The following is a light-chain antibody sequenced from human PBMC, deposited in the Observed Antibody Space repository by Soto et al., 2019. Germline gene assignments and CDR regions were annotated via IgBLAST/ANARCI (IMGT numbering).Light chain of an antibody. Sequence: EMVLTQSPGTLSLSPGEIVTLSCSASQSVSTNCLAWYQQKPGQAPRLLIYGASNRAPGIPDRFSGSGSGTDFTLTISRREPEDFSVYYCQQHGHSRDTFGQGTQWEIK. J-gene: IGKJ2*01. CDR2: GAS. V-gene: IGKV3-20*01. CDR3: QQHGHSRDT. CDR1: QSVSTNC.